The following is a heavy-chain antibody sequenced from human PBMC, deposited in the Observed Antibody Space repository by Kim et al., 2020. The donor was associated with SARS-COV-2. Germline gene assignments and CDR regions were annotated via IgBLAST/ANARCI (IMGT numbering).Heavy chain of an antibody. CDR2: ISGSGGST. CDR3: AKYGYSSGWYGSPFDY. J-gene: IGHJ4*02. CDR1: GFTFSSYA. D-gene: IGHD6-19*01. Sequence: PGGSLRLSCAASGFTFSSYAMSWVRQAPGKGLEWVSAISGSGGSTYYADSVKGRFTISRDNSKNTLYLQMNSLRAEGTAVYYCAKYGYSSGWYGSPFDYWGQGTLVTVSS. V-gene: IGHV3-23*01.